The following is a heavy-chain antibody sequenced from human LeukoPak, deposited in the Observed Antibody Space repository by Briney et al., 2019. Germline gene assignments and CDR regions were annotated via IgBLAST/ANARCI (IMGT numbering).Heavy chain of an antibody. CDR3: ASGDDYYDSSGYSFHAFDV. J-gene: IGHJ3*01. CDR2: ISYDGSNK. Sequence: PGGSLRLSCAASGFTFSSYAMHWVRQAPGKGLEWVAVISYDGSNKYYADSVKGRFTISRDNSKNTLYLQMNSLRAEDTAVYYCASGDDYYDSSGYSFHAFDVWGQGTMVTVSS. D-gene: IGHD3-22*01. V-gene: IGHV3-30-3*01. CDR1: GFTFSSYA.